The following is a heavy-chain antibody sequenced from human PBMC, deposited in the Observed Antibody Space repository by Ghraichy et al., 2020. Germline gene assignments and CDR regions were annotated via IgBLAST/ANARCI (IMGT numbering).Heavy chain of an antibody. CDR2: INSDGSST. Sequence: GGSLRLSCAASGFTFSSYWMHWVRQAPGKGLVWVSRINSDGSSTSYADSVKGRFTISRDNAKNTLYLQMNSLRAEDTAVYYCARDPESMVATGWFDPWGQGTLVTVSS. J-gene: IGHJ5*02. V-gene: IGHV3-74*01. CDR1: GFTFSSYW. D-gene: IGHD5-12*01. CDR3: ARDPESMVATGWFDP.